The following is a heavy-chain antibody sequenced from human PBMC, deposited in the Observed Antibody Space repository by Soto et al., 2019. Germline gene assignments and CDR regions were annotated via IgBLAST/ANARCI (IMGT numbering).Heavy chain of an antibody. CDR2: VIPMVDMS. CDR1: RGTLSYNT. D-gene: IGHD3-10*01. V-gene: IGHV1-69*02. J-gene: IGHJ4*02. CDR3: ATNYGSGSTHFDS. Sequence: QVQLVQSGAEVKKPGSSVKVSCTASRGTLSYNTISWVRQAPGQGLEWMGRVIPMVDMSSYAQKFQGRVTITPDKSTSTIYMVLNNLRSEDTAVYYCATNYGSGSTHFDSWGQGTLVTVSS.